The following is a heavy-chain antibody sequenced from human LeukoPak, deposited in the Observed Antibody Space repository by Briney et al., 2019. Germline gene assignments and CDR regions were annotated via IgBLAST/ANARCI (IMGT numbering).Heavy chain of an antibody. Sequence: SETLSLTCTVSGGSISSYYWSWIRQPPGKGLDWIGYIYYSGSTNYNPSLKSRVTISVDTSKNQFPLKLSSVTAADTAVYYCARGDYYDSSGYYYWGQGTLVTVSS. CDR3: ARGDYYDSSGYYY. V-gene: IGHV4-59*01. J-gene: IGHJ4*02. CDR2: IYYSGST. CDR1: GGSISSYY. D-gene: IGHD3-22*01.